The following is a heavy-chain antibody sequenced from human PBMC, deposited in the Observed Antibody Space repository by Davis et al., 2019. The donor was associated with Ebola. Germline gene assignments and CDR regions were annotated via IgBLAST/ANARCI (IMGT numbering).Heavy chain of an antibody. CDR3: ARDRKSGTTFDFDY. CDR2: ISSSSNYI. J-gene: IGHJ4*02. D-gene: IGHD1-7*01. CDR1: GFTFSSNS. Sequence: GGSLRLSCAASGFTFSSNSMNWVRQAPGKGLEWVSFISSSSNYIYYADSVKGRFTVSRDNAKNSLYLQMNSLRAEDTAVYYCARDRKSGTTFDFDYWGQGTLVTVSS. V-gene: IGHV3-21*01.